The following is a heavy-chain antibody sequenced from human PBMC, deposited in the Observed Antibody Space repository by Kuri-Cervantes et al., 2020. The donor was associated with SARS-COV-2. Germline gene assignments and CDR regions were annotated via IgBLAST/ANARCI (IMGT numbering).Heavy chain of an antibody. CDR1: GGSISSYY. Sequence: SETLSLTCTVSGGSISSYYWSWIRQPPGKGLGWIGYIYYSGSTNYNPSLKSRVTMSVDTSKNQFSLKLSSVTAADTAVYYCARDNFGSSWNNDAFDIWGQGTMVTVSS. CDR3: ARDNFGSSWNNDAFDI. V-gene: IGHV4-59*12. D-gene: IGHD6-13*01. CDR2: IYYSGST. J-gene: IGHJ3*02.